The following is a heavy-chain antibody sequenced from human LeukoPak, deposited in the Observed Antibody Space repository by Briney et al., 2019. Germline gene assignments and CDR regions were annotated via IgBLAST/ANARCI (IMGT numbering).Heavy chain of an antibody. CDR2: INPSGGST. Sequence: ASVKVSCKASGYTFTSYYMHWVRQAPGQGLEWMGIINPSGGSTSYAQKFQGRVTMTRDTSTSTVYMELSSPRSEDTAVYYCAMGGGYYYDSSGYARFDYWGQGTLVTVSS. D-gene: IGHD3-22*01. CDR3: AMGGGYYYDSSGYARFDY. CDR1: GYTFTSYY. J-gene: IGHJ4*02. V-gene: IGHV1-46*01.